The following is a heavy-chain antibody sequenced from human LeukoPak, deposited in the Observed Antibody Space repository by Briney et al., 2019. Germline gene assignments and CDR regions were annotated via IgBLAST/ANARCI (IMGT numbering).Heavy chain of an antibody. V-gene: IGHV3-7*01. CDR1: GFTFSNYW. CDR3: AGGSSARDA. CDR2: INQDGSEA. J-gene: IGHJ6*04. Sequence: PGGSLRLSCAAPGFTFSNYWLSWVRQTPGKGLEWVANINQDGSEAYYVDSVTDRFTISRDNAKNSLYLQMNSLRAEDTAVYYCAGGSSARDAWGKGTTVTVSS.